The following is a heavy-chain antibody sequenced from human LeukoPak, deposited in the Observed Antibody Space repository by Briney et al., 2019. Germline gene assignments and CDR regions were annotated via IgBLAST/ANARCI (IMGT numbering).Heavy chain of an antibody. V-gene: IGHV3-7*01. Sequence: GGSLRLSCAASGFTFSSYWMSWVRQAPGKGLEWVANIKQDGSEKYYVDSVKGRFTISRDKAKNSLYLQMNSLRAEDTAVYYCARVEVVMAAYFDYWGQGTLVTVSS. J-gene: IGHJ4*02. CDR1: GFTFSSYW. D-gene: IGHD2-21*01. CDR3: ARVEVVMAAYFDY. CDR2: IKQDGSEK.